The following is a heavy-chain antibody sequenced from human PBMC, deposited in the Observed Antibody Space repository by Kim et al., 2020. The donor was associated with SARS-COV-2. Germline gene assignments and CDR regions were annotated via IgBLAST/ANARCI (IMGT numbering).Heavy chain of an antibody. Sequence: GGSLRLSCEASGFTFSNYWMHWVRQAPGKGLVWVSGINGDGSGTNYADSVKGRFTISSDNAKNTLYLQVNTLRAEDAAVYYCAKRDCLTNSRHFFYFDSWGQGDLVTVSS. CDR3: AKRDCLTNSRHFFYFDS. CDR1: GFTFSNYW. CDR2: INGDGSGT. J-gene: IGHJ4*02. D-gene: IGHD2-8*01. V-gene: IGHV3-74*01.